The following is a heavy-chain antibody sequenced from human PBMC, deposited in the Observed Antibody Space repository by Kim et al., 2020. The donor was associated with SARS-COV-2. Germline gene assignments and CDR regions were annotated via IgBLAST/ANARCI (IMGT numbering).Heavy chain of an antibody. J-gene: IGHJ1*01. CDR1: GFTFSNYW. Sequence: GGSLRLSCAASGFTFSNYWMSWVRQAPGKGLEWVANLKQDGSDKYYVDSVKGRFTISRDNAKNSLYLHMSSLRAEDTAVYYCARFNTSRWEPRNEDCFHHWGQGTMVTVSS. V-gene: IGHV3-7*01. CDR2: LKQDGSDK. CDR3: ARFNTSRWEPRNEDCFHH. D-gene: IGHD1-1*01.